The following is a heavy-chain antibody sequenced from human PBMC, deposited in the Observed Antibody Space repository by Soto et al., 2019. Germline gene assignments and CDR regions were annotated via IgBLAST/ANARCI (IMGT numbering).Heavy chain of an antibody. Sequence: PSETLSLTCAVYGGSFSGYYWSWIRQPPGKGLEWIGEINHSGSTNYNPSLKSRVTISVDTSKTRFSLKLSSVTAADTAVYYCARGGRNFDWLYKNNWFDPWGQGTLVTVSS. CDR2: INHSGST. CDR1: GGSFSGYY. V-gene: IGHV4-34*01. D-gene: IGHD3-9*01. J-gene: IGHJ5*02. CDR3: ARGGRNFDWLYKNNWFDP.